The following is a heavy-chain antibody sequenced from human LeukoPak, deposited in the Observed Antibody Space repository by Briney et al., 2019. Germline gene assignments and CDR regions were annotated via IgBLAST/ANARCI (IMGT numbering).Heavy chain of an antibody. J-gene: IGHJ4*02. Sequence: GGSLRLSCAASGFTFSSYWMSWVRQAPGKGLEWVANIKQDGSVKYYVDSVKGRFTISRDNDKNSLYLQVSSLRAEDTAVYYCARGGYYDTSGYRPLDYWGQGTLVTISS. D-gene: IGHD3-22*01. CDR2: IKQDGSVK. CDR3: ARGGYYDTSGYRPLDY. CDR1: GFTFSSYW. V-gene: IGHV3-7*01.